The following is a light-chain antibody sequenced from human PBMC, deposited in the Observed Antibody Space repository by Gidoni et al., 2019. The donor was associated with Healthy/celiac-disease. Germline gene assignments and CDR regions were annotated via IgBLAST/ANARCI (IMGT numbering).Light chain of an antibody. J-gene: IGKJ4*01. CDR3: QQSYSTPLT. V-gene: IGKV1-39*01. CDR2: AAS. CDR1: QSISSY. Sequence: DSQMTHSPSSLSASVGDRVTITCRPSQSISSYLHGYQQKPGKAPKLLIYAASCLQSGVPSRFSGSGSGTDFTITISSLQPEDFAAYYCQQSYSTPLTFGGGTKVEIK.